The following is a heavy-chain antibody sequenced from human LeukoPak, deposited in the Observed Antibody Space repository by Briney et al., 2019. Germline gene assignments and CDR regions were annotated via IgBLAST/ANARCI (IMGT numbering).Heavy chain of an antibody. D-gene: IGHD3-10*01. CDR2: ISGSGGTT. J-gene: IGHJ4*02. CDR3: ARDPPLWPFDY. CDR1: GFTFSSYA. V-gene: IGHV3-23*01. Sequence: PGGSLRLSCAASGFTFSSYAMSWVRQAPGKGLEWVSTISGSGGTTYYADSVKGRFTISRDNAKNSLYLQMNSLRAEDTAVYYCARDPPLWPFDYWGQGTLVTVSS.